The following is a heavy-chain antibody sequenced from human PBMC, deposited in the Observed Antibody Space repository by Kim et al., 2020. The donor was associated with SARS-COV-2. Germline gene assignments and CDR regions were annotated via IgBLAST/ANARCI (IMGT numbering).Heavy chain of an antibody. Sequence: SETLSLTCTVSGGSISSGGYYWSWIRQHPGKGLEWIGYIYYSGSTYYNPSLKSRFTISVDTSKNQFPLKLDSVNAADTAVYYCAKGQDRITMVVVVVGAFDYWGQGTLVTVSS. CDR3: AKGQDRITMVVVVVGAFDY. CDR2: IYYSGST. V-gene: IGHV4-31*03. J-gene: IGHJ4*02. CDR1: GGSISSGGYY. D-gene: IGHD3-22*01.